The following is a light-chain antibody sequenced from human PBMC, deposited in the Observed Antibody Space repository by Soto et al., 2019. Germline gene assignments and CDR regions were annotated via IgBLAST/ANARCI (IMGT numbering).Light chain of an antibody. CDR3: STYTTIRTL. V-gene: IGLV2-14*01. Sequence: QLVLTQPASVSGSPGQSITISCTGTSSDIGGSKYVSWYQQPPGKAPKLVIYDVNNRPSGVSNRFSGSKSGNTASLTISGLQAEDEADYYCSTYTTIRTLFGGGTKVTVL. CDR2: DVN. CDR1: SSDIGGSKY. J-gene: IGLJ2*01.